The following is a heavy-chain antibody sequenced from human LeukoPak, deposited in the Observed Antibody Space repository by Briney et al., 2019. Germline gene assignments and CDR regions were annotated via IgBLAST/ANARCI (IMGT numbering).Heavy chain of an antibody. CDR2: INHSGST. V-gene: IGHV4-34*01. D-gene: IGHD6-19*01. CDR1: GVTFSSYA. J-gene: IGHJ4*02. CDR3: ARHVSVAVTNFFDY. Sequence: GSLRLSCAASGVTFSSYAMSWVRQPPGKGLEWIGDINHSGSTNYNPSLTSRVTISVDPSKNQFSLKLSSVTAADTAVYYCARHVSVAVTNFFDYWGQGTLVTVSS.